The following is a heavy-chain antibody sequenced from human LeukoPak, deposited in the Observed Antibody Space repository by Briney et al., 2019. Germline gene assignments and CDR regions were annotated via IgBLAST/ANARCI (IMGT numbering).Heavy chain of an antibody. CDR2: ISYDGSNK. Sequence: GGSLRLSCAASGFTFSSYGMHWVRQAPGKGLELVAVISYDGSNKYYADSVKGRFTISRDNSKNTLYLQMNSLRAEDTAVYYCARAYYYDSSGYWYYFDYWGQGTLVTVSS. D-gene: IGHD3-22*01. CDR3: ARAYYYDSSGYWYYFDY. V-gene: IGHV3-30*03. J-gene: IGHJ4*02. CDR1: GFTFSSYG.